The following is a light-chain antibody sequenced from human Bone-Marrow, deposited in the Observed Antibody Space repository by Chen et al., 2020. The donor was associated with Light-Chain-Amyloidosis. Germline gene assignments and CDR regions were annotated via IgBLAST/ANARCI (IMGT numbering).Light chain of an antibody. J-gene: IGKJ2*01. CDR2: GAS. V-gene: IGKV3-20*01. CDR3: QQYGSSPRT. CDR1: QSVSSSY. Sequence: EIVLTQSPGTLSLSPGERATLSCRASQSVSSSYLAWYQQKPGQAPRLLIYGASSRATGMPDRFSGSGSGTDFTLTISRLEPEDFAVYYCQQYGSSPRTFGQGTKLEI.